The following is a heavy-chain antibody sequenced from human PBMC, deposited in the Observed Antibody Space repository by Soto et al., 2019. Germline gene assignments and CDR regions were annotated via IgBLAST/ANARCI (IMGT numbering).Heavy chain of an antibody. D-gene: IGHD3-3*01. V-gene: IGHV1-69*12. J-gene: IGHJ6*02. CDR1: GGTFSSYA. CDR2: IIPIFGTA. Sequence: QVQLVQSGAEVKKPGSSVKVSCKASGGTFSSYAISWVRQAPGQGLEWMGGIIPIFGTANYAQKFQGRVTITVDQSTSTAYMELSSLRSEDTAVYYCATFNNYDVWSGSTAYYYGMDVWGQGTTVTVSS. CDR3: ATFNNYDVWSGSTAYYYGMDV.